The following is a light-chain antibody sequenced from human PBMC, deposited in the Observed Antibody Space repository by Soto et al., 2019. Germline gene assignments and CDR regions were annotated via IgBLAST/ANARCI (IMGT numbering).Light chain of an antibody. CDR2: DVS. CDR3: SSYTTSSTYV. J-gene: IGLJ1*01. CDR1: SSDVGGYNY. V-gene: IGLV2-14*01. Sequence: QSVLTQPASVSGSPGQSITISCTGTSSDVGGYNYVSWYQQQPGKAPKLMISDVSNRPSGVSNRFSGSKSGNTASLTISGLQTEDEADYYCSSYTTSSTYVFGTGTKLTVL.